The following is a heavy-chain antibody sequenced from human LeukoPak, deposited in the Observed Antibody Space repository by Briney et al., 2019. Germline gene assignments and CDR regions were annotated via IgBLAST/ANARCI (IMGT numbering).Heavy chain of an antibody. CDR2: FSSIGTYK. J-gene: IGHJ3*02. CDR1: GFTFSDYD. Sequence: GGSLRLSCAASGFTFSDYDMNWVRQAPGQGLEWVSLFSSIGTYKYYADSVKGRFTISRDNARSSLFLQLSSLRAGDTGLYYCARGGKAGAGDALDIWGPGTMVTVSS. CDR3: ARGGKAGAGDALDI. V-gene: IGHV3-21*01. D-gene: IGHD4/OR15-4a*01.